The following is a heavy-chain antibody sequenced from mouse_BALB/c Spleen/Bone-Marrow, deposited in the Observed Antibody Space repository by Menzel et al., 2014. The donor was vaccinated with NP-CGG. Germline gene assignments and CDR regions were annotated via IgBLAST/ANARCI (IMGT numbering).Heavy chain of an antibody. Sequence: EVKLMESGGGLVQPGGSRKLSCAASGFTFSSFGMYWVRQAPEKGLEWVAYISNGSSTIYYADTVKGRFTISRDNPKNTLFLQMTSLRSEDTAMYYCARKGAMITHYYAMDYWGQGTSVTVSS. J-gene: IGHJ4*01. V-gene: IGHV5-17*02. CDR2: ISNGSSTI. D-gene: IGHD2-4*01. CDR3: ARKGAMITHYYAMDY. CDR1: GFTFSSFG.